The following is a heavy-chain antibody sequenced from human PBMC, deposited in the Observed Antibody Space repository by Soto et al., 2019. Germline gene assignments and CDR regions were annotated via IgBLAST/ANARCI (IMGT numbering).Heavy chain of an antibody. CDR3: VTSRVSIAVAGETEYYFDY. CDR2: VNPNSGGP. D-gene: IGHD6-19*01. Sequence: ASVKVSCKASGHTFTGYYIHWVRQAPGQGLEWMGWVNPNSGGPNYAQKFQGWVTMTRDTSISTAYMELSRLRSDDTAVYYCVTSRVSIAVAGETEYYFDYWGQGALVTVSS. CDR1: GHTFTGYY. J-gene: IGHJ4*02. V-gene: IGHV1-2*04.